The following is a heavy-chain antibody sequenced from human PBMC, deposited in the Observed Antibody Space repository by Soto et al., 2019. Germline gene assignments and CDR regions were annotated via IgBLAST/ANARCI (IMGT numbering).Heavy chain of an antibody. V-gene: IGHV3-7*03. D-gene: IGHD3-16*01. CDR2: IQHDCRET. CDR3: ARGTSHYYYAHVWY. Sequence: PGGSLRLSCGASGFTLRSYWMSWVRQPPGKALECVANIQHDCRETFYVDSVKGRFTISRDNSNNTLYLQVDRLGGEDSAVYYCARGTSHYYYAHVWYWGLGALVTVSS. J-gene: IGHJ4*02. CDR1: GFTLRSYW.